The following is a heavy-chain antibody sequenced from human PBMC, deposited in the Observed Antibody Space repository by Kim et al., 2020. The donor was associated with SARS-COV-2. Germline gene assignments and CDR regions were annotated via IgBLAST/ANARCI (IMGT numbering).Heavy chain of an antibody. D-gene: IGHD2-15*01. Sequence: GGSLRLSCVGSGFTFSNYAMNWVRQAPGQGLEWLSAISDSGVNTYHADSVKGRFTISRDNAKNTLYLQMNSLRAEDTAVYYCAKRDCNGGSCPIDSWGQGTLVTVS. J-gene: IGHJ4*02. CDR2: ISDSGVNT. V-gene: IGHV3-23*01. CDR3: AKRDCNGGSCPIDS. CDR1: GFTFSNYA.